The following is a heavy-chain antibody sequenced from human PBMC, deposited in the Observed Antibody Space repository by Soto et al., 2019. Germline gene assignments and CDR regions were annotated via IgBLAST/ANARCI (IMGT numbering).Heavy chain of an antibody. V-gene: IGHV3-30-3*01. D-gene: IGHD2-15*01. CDR3: ARDSIVVVVAPALDY. Sequence: QVQLVESGGGVVQPGRSLRLSCAASGFTFSSYAMHWVRQAPGKGLEWVAVISYDGSNKYYADSVKGRFTISRDNSKNTLYLQMNSRRAEDTAVYYCARDSIVVVVAPALDYWGQGTLVTVSS. J-gene: IGHJ4*02. CDR1: GFTFSSYA. CDR2: ISYDGSNK.